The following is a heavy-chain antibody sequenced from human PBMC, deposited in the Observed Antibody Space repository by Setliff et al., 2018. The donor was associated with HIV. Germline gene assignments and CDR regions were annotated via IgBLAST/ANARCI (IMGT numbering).Heavy chain of an antibody. Sequence: SETLSLTCSVTGGSIINYFWGWIRMPPGKGLEWIGYIYYGSTHYNPSFEGRVTISVDTSKNQFSLKLRSVTAADTAMYYCARRRCSAASCPDNSWNWLDPWGQGTLVTVSS. J-gene: IGHJ5*02. V-gene: IGHV4-59*08. CDR1: GGSIINYF. D-gene: IGHD2-15*01. CDR3: ARRRCSAASCPDNSWNWLDP. CDR2: IYYGST.